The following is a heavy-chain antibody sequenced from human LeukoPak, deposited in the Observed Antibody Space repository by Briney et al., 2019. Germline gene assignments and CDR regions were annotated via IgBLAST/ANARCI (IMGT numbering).Heavy chain of an antibody. CDR1: GGSISSYY. CDR2: IYYSGST. V-gene: IGHV4-59*01. J-gene: IGHJ5*02. CDR3: SRDLGYCSGGSCNWFDP. D-gene: IGHD2-15*01. Sequence: SETLSLTCTVAGGSISSYYWGWIRPPPGKGLEWIRYIYYSGSTNYNPSLKSRVTISVDTSKNQFSLKLSSVTAADTAVYYCSRDLGYCSGGSCNWFDPWGQGTLVTVFS.